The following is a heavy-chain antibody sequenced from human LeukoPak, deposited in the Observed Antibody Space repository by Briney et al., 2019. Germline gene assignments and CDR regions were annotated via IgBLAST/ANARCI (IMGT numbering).Heavy chain of an antibody. V-gene: IGHV1-18*01. CDR3: ARDRRSYSSSWYNY. CDR2: ISAYNGNT. Sequence: GASVKVSCKASGGTFSSYAISWVRQAPGQGLEWMGWISAYNGNTNYAQKLQGRVTMTTDTSTSTAYMELRSLRSDDTAVYYCARDRRSYSSSWYNYWGQGTLVTVSS. D-gene: IGHD6-13*01. CDR1: GGTFSSYA. J-gene: IGHJ4*02.